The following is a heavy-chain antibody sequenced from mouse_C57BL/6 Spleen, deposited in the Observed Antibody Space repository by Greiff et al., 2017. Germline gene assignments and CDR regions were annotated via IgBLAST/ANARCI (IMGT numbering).Heavy chain of an antibody. V-gene: IGHV5-12*01. Sequence: DVMLVESGGGLVQPGGSLKLSCAASGFTFSDYYMYWVRQTPEKRLEWVAYISNGGGSTYYPDTVKGRFTISRDNAKNTLYLQMSRLKSEDTAMYYCARDYGGLLAYWGQGTLVTVSA. CDR1: GFTFSDYY. J-gene: IGHJ3*01. CDR3: ARDYGGLLAY. D-gene: IGHD2-4*01. CDR2: ISNGGGST.